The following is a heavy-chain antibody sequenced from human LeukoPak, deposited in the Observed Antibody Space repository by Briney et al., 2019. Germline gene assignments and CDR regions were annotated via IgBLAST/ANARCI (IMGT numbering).Heavy chain of an antibody. J-gene: IGHJ4*02. V-gene: IGHV1-46*01. Sequence: ASVKVSCKASGYTFTGYYMHWVRQAPGQGLEWMGIINPSGGSTSYAQKFQGRVTMTRDTSTSTVYMELSSLRSEDTAVYYCARGTKLRYFDWAIRSLSGDDYWGQGTLVTVSS. D-gene: IGHD3-9*01. CDR2: INPSGGST. CDR1: GYTFTGYY. CDR3: ARGTKLRYFDWAIRSLSGDDY.